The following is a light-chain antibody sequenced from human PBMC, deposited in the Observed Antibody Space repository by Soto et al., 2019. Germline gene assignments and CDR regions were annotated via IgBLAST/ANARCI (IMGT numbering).Light chain of an antibody. V-gene: IGKV1-5*01. CDR1: QSIATW. CDR3: QQYYEFPLT. CDR2: VAS. Sequence: DIQMTQSPSTLSAFVGDRVTITCRASQSIATWLAWYQQKPGKAPNLLIYVASTLQSGVPSRFSGSGSGTDFTLTISRLQSEDFATYYCQQYYEFPLTFGGGTKV. J-gene: IGKJ4*01.